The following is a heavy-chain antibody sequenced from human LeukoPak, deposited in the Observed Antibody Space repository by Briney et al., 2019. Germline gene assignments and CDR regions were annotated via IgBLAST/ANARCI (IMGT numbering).Heavy chain of an antibody. CDR1: GFTFSRYG. CDR2: ISSDGNKK. V-gene: IGHV3-30*18. D-gene: IGHD4-17*01. CDR3: AKDLYGDGLDY. Sequence: GGSLRLSCAASGFTFSRYGMHWVRQAPGKGPEWMAVISSDGNKKYYIDSVKGRFTISRDNSKNTLYLQMNSLRAEDTAVYYCAKDLYGDGLDYWGQGTLVTVSS. J-gene: IGHJ4*02.